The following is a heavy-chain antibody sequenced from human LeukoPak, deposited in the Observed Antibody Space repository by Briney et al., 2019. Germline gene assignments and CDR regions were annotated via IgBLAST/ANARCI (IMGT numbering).Heavy chain of an antibody. V-gene: IGHV4-4*07. J-gene: IGHJ2*01. CDR2: IYTSGST. CDR3: ARDVDSRTTIFGVVGYFDL. Sequence: SETLSLTCTVSGGSISSYYWSWIRQPAGKGLEWIGRIYTSGSTNYNPSLKSRVTMSVDTSKNQFSLKLSSVTAADTAVYYCARDVDSRTTIFGVVGYFDLWGRGILVTVSS. D-gene: IGHD3-3*01. CDR1: GGSISSYY.